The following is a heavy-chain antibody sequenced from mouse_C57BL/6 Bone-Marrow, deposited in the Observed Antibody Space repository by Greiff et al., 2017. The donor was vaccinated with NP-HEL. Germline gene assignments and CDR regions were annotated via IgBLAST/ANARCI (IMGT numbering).Heavy chain of an antibody. D-gene: IGHD2-4*01. J-gene: IGHJ4*01. V-gene: IGHV5-2*01. CDR3: ARIYDYDGIYAMDY. Sequence: EVKVVESGGGLVQPGESLKLSCESNEYEFPSHDMSWVRKTPEKRLELVAAINSDGGSTYYPDTMERRFIISRDNTKKTLYLQMSSLRSEDTALYYCARIYDYDGIYAMDYWGQGTSVTVSS. CDR1: EYEFPSHD. CDR2: INSDGGST.